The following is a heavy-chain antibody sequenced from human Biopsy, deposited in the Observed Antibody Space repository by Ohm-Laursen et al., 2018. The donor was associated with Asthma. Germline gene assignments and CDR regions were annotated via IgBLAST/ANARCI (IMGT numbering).Heavy chain of an antibody. CDR1: GFSLSSSGAN. Sequence: TQTLTLTFSFSGFSLSSSGANVNWIRQPPGKALEWLARIDWEEEKFYSTSLRTRLTISKDSSEDQVVLTMANMGPVDTSTYYCTRHNDYWGPGILVTVSS. J-gene: IGHJ4*02. D-gene: IGHD1-14*01. CDR2: IDWEEEK. V-gene: IGHV2-70*04. CDR3: TRHNDY.